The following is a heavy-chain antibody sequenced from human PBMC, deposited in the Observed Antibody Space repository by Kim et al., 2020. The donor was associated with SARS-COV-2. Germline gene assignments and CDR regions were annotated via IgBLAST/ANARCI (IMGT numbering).Heavy chain of an antibody. CDR3: ARGPAWNGGPYYFDY. J-gene: IGHJ4*01. CDR2: MNPNSGNT. V-gene: IGHV1-8*01. Sequence: ASVKVSCKASGYTFSNYDINWVRQDTGQGLEWMGWMNPNSGNTGYAQKFQGRVTMTRNTSTSTAYLDLSSRRYEDTAVYYCARGPAWNGGPYYFDYWG. CDR1: GYTFSNYD. D-gene: IGHD1-1*01.